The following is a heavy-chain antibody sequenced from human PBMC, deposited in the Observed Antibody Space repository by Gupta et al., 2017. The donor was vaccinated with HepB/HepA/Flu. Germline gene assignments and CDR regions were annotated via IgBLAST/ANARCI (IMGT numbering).Heavy chain of an antibody. CDR2: IKEDGSEQ. D-gene: IGHD2-2*01. J-gene: IGHJ4*02. Sequence: EVQLVESGGDLVQPGGSPRLSCAASGLPFSGHVRSWVRQGPGKGLGWVANIKEDGSEQYYVDSVKGRFTISRDNAKNSLFLQMTSLRAEDTAVYYCVRYYQLHDGGFDYWGQGTLVTVSS. V-gene: IGHV3-7*01. CDR1: GLPFSGHV. CDR3: VRYYQLHDGGFDY.